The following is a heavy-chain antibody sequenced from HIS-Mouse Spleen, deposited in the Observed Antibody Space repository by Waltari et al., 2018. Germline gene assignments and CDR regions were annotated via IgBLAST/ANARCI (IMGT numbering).Heavy chain of an antibody. Sequence: QVQLQQWGAGLLKPSETLSLTCAVYGGSFSGYYWSWIRQPPGKGLEWIGEINHSGRTNHNPSLKSRVTISVDTSKNQFSLKLSSVTAADTAVYYCARGGVGATAFDIWGQGTMVTVSS. V-gene: IGHV4-34*01. CDR1: GGSFSGYY. CDR3: ARGGVGATAFDI. CDR2: INHSGRT. J-gene: IGHJ3*02. D-gene: IGHD1-26*01.